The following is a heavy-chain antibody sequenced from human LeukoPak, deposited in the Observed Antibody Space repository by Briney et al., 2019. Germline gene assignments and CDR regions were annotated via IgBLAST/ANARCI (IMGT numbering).Heavy chain of an antibody. CDR3: ATEMTAMVYFDY. J-gene: IGHJ4*02. V-gene: IGHV4-30-2*01. Sequence: SETLSLTCAVSGVSISSRDYSWSWIRQPPGEGLEWIGYIYHSGSTYYNPSLKSRVTISIDRSKNQFSLKLSSVTAADTAVYYCATEMTAMVYFDYWGQGTLVTVSS. CDR2: IYHSGST. CDR1: GVSISSRDYS. D-gene: IGHD5-18*01.